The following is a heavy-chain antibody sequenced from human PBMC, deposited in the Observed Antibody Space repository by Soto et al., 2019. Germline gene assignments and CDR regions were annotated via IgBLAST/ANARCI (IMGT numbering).Heavy chain of an antibody. CDR2: IYYSGST. D-gene: IGHD1-26*01. J-gene: IGHJ4*02. CDR1: GGSISSYY. V-gene: IGHV4-59*08. CDR3: AGSGREGVPRFDY. Sequence: SETLSLTCTVSGGSISSYYWSWIRQPPGKGLEWIGYIYYSGSTNYNPSLKSRVTISVDTSKNQFSLKLSSVTAADTAVYYCAGSGREGVPRFDYWGQGTLVTVSS.